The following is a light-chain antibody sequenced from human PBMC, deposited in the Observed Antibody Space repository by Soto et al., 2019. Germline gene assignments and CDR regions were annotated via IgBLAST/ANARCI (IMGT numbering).Light chain of an antibody. V-gene: IGKV3-20*01. CDR3: PQYGSSPLT. J-gene: IGKJ4*01. CDR2: GAS. CDR1: QSVSSSY. Sequence: EIVLTQSPGTLSLSPGERATLSCRASQSVSSSYLAWYQQKHGQAPRLLIYGASSRATGIPDRFSSSGSGTDFTLTISRLEPEDITVYYCPQYGSSPLTFGGGTKVEI.